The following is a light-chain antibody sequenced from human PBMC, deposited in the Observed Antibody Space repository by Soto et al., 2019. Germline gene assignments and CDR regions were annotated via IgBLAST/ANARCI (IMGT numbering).Light chain of an antibody. J-gene: IGLJ2*01. CDR3: QSYDDSLGGHVI. CDR1: SSYIGAGYD. V-gene: IGLV1-40*01. Sequence: QSVLTQPPSVSGAPGQRVTISCTGSSSYIGAGYDVHWYQQLPGTAPKLFIYANTNRPSGVPDRFSGSKSGTSASLAITGLQAEDEADYYCQSYDDSLGGHVIFGGGTKLTVL. CDR2: ANT.